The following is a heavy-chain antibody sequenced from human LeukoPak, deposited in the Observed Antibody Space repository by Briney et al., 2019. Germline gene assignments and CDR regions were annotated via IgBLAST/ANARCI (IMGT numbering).Heavy chain of an antibody. Sequence: QSGGSLRLSCAGSGFTFSIYEMNWVRQAPGKGLEWGSSISRSAATIYYADSVKGRFTISRDNAKNSLYLQMNSLRAEDTAVYYCARVGVFSSSWLLYWGQGTLVTVSS. CDR3: ARVGVFSSSWLLY. CDR2: ISRSAATI. J-gene: IGHJ4*02. D-gene: IGHD6-13*01. CDR1: GFTFSIYE. V-gene: IGHV3-48*03.